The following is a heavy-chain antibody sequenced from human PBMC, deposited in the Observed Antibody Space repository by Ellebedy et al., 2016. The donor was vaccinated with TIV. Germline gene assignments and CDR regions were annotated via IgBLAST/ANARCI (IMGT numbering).Heavy chain of an antibody. D-gene: IGHD3-16*02. J-gene: IGHJ5*02. CDR3: ARDVLYLYRKVIRFDP. CDR2: IIPIFGTA. V-gene: IGHV1-69*13. CDR1: GGTFSGYA. Sequence: SVKVSXXASGGTFSGYAISWVRQAPGQGLEWMGGIIPIFGTANYAQKFQGRVTITADESTSTAYMELSSLRSEDTAVYYCARDVLYLYRKVIRFDPWGQGTLVTVSS.